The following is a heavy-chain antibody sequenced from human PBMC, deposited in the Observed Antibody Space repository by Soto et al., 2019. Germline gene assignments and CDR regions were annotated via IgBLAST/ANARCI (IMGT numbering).Heavy chain of an antibody. CDR2: ISGSGGST. CDR1: GFTFSSYA. V-gene: IGHV3-23*01. D-gene: IGHD2-15*01. CDR3: AKDLDRYCSGGSCYYFDY. Sequence: SLRLSCAASGFTFSSYAMSWVRQAPGKGLEWVSAISGSGGSTYYADSVKGRFTISRDNSKNTLYLQMNSLRAEDTAVYYCAKDLDRYCSGGSCYYFDYWGQGTLVTVSS. J-gene: IGHJ4*02.